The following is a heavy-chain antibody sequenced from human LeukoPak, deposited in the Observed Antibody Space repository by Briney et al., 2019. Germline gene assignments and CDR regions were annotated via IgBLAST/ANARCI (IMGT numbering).Heavy chain of an antibody. CDR1: GYTFTSYG. J-gene: IGHJ4*02. CDR3: ARHIVVVPAAILQADY. Sequence: ASVKVSCKASGYTFTSYGISWVRRAPGQGLEWMGWISGYNGNTNHAQKLQGRVTMTTDASTSTAYMELRSLRSDDTAVYYCARHIVVVPAAILQADYWGQGTLVTVSS. V-gene: IGHV1-18*01. CDR2: ISGYNGNT. D-gene: IGHD2-2*01.